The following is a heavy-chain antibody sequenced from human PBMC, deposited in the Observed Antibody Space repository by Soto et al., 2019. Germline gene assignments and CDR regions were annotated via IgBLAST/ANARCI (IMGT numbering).Heavy chain of an antibody. V-gene: IGHV1-69*06. Sequence: QEELVQSGAEVKKPGSSVNVSCKASGGTFASYSITWVRQAPGQRLEWMGEIIPLLKTVNYAQKFQGRVTITGDRSTSTVYMALSRLRSVDTAVYYWARDPVDLFRYMGVWGHVKTVAPSP. CDR1: GGTFASYS. D-gene: IGHD3-9*01. J-gene: IGHJ6*01. CDR3: ARDPVDLFRYMGV. CDR2: IIPLLKTV.